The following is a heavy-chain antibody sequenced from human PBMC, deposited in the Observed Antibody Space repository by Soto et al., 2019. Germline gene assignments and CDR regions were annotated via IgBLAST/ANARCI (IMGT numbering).Heavy chain of an antibody. Sequence: KPSETLSLTCAVSGGSITSGNSYSWAWIRQPPGRGLEWIGSISQTGATSYNPSLKSRVSVSLDKSKNQFSLRLSSVTAADMAVYYCARAVSPYFGTWFDPWGQGTLVTVSS. D-gene: IGHD3-10*01. V-gene: IGHV4-30-2*01. CDR3: ARAVSPYFGTWFDP. CDR2: ISQTGAT. CDR1: GGSITSGNSYS. J-gene: IGHJ5*02.